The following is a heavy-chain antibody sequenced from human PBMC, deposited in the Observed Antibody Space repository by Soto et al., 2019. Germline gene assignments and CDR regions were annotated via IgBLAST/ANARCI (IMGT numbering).Heavy chain of an antibody. V-gene: IGHV1-3*01. CDR2: INAGNGNT. CDR3: AREDDYYYGSGSYYLPSPFDP. CDR1: GYTFTSYA. J-gene: IGHJ5*02. Sequence: ASVKVSCKASGYTFTSYAMHWVRQAPGQRLEWMGWINAGNGNTKYSQKFQGRVTITRDTSASTAYMELSSLRSEDTAVYYCAREDDYYYGSGSYYLPSPFDPWGQGTLVTVSS. D-gene: IGHD3-10*01.